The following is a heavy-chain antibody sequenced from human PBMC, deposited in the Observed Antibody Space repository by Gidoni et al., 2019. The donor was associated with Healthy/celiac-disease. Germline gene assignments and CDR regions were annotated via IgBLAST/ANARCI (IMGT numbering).Heavy chain of an antibody. J-gene: IGHJ6*02. CDR2: ISYDGSNK. CDR3: ARADEDYGMDV. Sequence: QVQLVESGGGVVQPGRSLRLSCAASGFTFSSYAMHWVRQAPGKGLEWVAVISYDGSNKYYADSVKGRFTISRDNSKNTLYRQMNSLRAEDTAVYDCARADEDYGMDVWGQGTTVTVSS. V-gene: IGHV3-30-3*01. CDR1: GFTFSSYA.